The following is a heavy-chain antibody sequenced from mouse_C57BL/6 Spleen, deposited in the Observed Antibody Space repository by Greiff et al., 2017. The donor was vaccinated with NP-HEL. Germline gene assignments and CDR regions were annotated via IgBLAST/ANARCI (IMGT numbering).Heavy chain of an antibody. Sequence: VQLQQSGPELVKPGASVKIPCKASGYTFTDYNMDWVKQSHGKSLEWIGAINPNNGGTIYHQKFKGKATLTVDKSSSTADMELRSLTSEDTAVYYCARKDYGSSYEYFDVWGTGTTVTVSS. CDR2: INPNNGGT. D-gene: IGHD1-1*01. CDR3: ARKDYGSSYEYFDV. V-gene: IGHV1-18*01. CDR1: GYTFTDYN. J-gene: IGHJ1*03.